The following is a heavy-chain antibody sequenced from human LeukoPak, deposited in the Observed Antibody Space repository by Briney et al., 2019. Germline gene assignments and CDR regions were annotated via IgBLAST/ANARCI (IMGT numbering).Heavy chain of an antibody. V-gene: IGHV3-7*01. CDR3: AKGGYSYDSSGHTPLDY. CDR1: GFTFSNYW. J-gene: IGHJ4*02. Sequence: GGSLRLSCAASGFTFSNYWMSWVRQAPGKGLEWVANIKEDGSEKYYVASVKGRLTISRDNAKNSLYLQMNSLRAEDTAVYYCAKGGYSYDSSGHTPLDYWGQGTLVTVSS. CDR2: IKEDGSEK. D-gene: IGHD3-22*01.